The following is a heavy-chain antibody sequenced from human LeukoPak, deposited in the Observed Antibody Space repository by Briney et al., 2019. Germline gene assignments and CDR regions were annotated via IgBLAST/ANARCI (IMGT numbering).Heavy chain of an antibody. Sequence: ASVKVSCKTSGYTYTSDGISWVRQAPGQGLEWMGWISADNGNTNYVQKFQGRVTMTTDTSTSTAYMELRSLRSDDTAVYYCARVHGYYYDYWGQGTLVTVSS. J-gene: IGHJ4*02. CDR2: ISADNGNT. CDR1: GYTYTSDG. CDR3: ARVHGYYYDY. D-gene: IGHD3-22*01. V-gene: IGHV1-18*01.